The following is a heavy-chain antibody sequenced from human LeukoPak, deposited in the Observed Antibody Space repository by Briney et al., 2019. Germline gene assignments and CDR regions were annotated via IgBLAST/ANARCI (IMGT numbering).Heavy chain of an antibody. CDR1: GFTFSDYY. Sequence: GGSLRLSCAASGFTFSDYYMSWIRQAPGKGLEWVSYISSSGNTIYYADSVKGRFTISRDNAKNSLYLQMNSLRAEDTAVYYCARSRPAYSYDYWGQGTLVTVSS. J-gene: IGHJ4*02. D-gene: IGHD5-18*01. CDR3: ARSRPAYSYDY. CDR2: ISSSGNTI. V-gene: IGHV3-11*01.